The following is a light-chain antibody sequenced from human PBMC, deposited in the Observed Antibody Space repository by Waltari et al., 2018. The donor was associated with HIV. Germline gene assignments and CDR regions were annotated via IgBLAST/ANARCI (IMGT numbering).Light chain of an antibody. CDR2: NTT. Sequence: IVLTQSPDILSLSPAARATLSCSADRVLSLHYLAWYQQRPGQAPRLLVYNTTSGAVGVPNRFSATGSETDVTLSVSRLGPEDFAVYYGEACVSALWTFGQGTRVEVK. V-gene: IGKV3-20*01. J-gene: IGKJ1*01. CDR3: EACVSALWT. CDR1: RVLSLHY.